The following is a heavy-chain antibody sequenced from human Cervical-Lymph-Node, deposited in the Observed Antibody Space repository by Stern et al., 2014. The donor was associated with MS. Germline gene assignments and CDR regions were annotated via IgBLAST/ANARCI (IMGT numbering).Heavy chain of an antibody. CDR2: IGTAGDT. CDR1: GFTFSSYD. Sequence: EVQLVESGGGLVPPGGSLRLSCAASGFTFSSYDMHWVRQATGKGLEWVSAIGTAGDTYYPGSVKGRFTISRENAKNSLYLQMNSLRAGDTAVYYCARDVGDGYFDYWGQGTLVTVSS. V-gene: IGHV3-13*01. J-gene: IGHJ4*02. D-gene: IGHD5-24*01. CDR3: ARDVGDGYFDY.